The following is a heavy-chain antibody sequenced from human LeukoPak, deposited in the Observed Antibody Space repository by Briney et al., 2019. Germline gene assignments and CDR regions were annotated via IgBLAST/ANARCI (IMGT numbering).Heavy chain of an antibody. J-gene: IGHJ4*02. CDR1: GYTFTDHY. V-gene: IGHV3-11*01. CDR2: ISSSGDII. Sequence: PGGSLRLSCAASGYTFTDHYMSWVRQAPGKGLEWVSYISSSGDIIYYADSVKGRFTVSRDNAKNSLYLQMNSLRAEDTAVYYCAKDPYSSSWYALSPFDYWGQGTLVTVSS. CDR3: AKDPYSSSWYALSPFDY. D-gene: IGHD6-13*01.